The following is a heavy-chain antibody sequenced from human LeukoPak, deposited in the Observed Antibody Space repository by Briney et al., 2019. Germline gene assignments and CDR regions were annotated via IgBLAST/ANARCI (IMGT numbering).Heavy chain of an antibody. D-gene: IGHD4/OR15-4a*01. Sequence: GGSPRLSCAASGFTFSSYAMSWVRQAPGKGLEWVSAISGSGGSTYYADSVKGRFTISRDNSKNTLYLQMNSLRADYTAVYYCAKDGAFRHPSATDAFDIWGQGTMVTVSS. CDR1: GFTFSSYA. V-gene: IGHV3-23*01. CDR2: ISGSGGST. J-gene: IGHJ3*02. CDR3: AKDGAFRHPSATDAFDI.